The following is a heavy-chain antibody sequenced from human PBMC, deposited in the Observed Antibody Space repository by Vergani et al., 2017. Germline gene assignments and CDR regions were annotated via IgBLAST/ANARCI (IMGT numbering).Heavy chain of an antibody. CDR3: ATLGVVVVPAARVWFDP. J-gene: IGHJ5*02. CDR1: GGTFSSYA. Sequence: QVQLVQSGAEVKKPGSSVKVSCKASGGTFSSYAISWVRQAPGQGLEWMGGIIPIFGTANYAQKFQGRVTITADTSTDTAYMELSSLRAEDTAVYYCATLGVVVVPAARVWFDPWGQGTLVTVSS. CDR2: IIPIFGTA. V-gene: IGHV1-69*06. D-gene: IGHD2-2*01.